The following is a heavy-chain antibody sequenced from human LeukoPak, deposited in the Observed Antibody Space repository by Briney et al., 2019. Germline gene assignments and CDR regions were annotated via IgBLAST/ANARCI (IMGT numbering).Heavy chain of an antibody. J-gene: IGHJ4*02. Sequence: SETLSLTCTVSGGSISSYYWSWIRQPAGKGLEWIGRIYTSGSTSYNPSLKSRVTMSVDTSKNQFSLKLSSVTAADTAVYYCAMGIAAAGIDYWGQGTLVTVSS. CDR2: IYTSGST. D-gene: IGHD6-13*01. CDR3: AMGIAAAGIDY. CDR1: GGSISSYY. V-gene: IGHV4-4*07.